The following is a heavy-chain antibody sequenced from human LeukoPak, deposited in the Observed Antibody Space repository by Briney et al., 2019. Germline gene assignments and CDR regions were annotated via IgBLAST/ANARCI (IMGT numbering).Heavy chain of an antibody. J-gene: IGHJ4*02. CDR2: ISNNGGYT. V-gene: IGHV3-23*01. Sequence: VRQXPGKGLXXXXAISNNGGYTYYADSVQGRFTISRDNSKSTLCLQMNSLRAEDTAVYYCAKAVRSSGWYYFDYWGQGTLVTVSS. D-gene: IGHD6-19*01. CDR3: AKAVRSSGWYYFDY.